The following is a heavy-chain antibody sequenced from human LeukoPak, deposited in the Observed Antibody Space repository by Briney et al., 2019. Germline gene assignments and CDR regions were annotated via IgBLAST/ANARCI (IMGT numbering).Heavy chain of an antibody. Sequence: ASVKVSCKASGYTFTSYDINWVRQATGQGLEWMGWMNPNSGNTGYAQKFQGRVTMTRDTSTSTVYMELGSLRSEDTAVYYCARDLDDRGVFDYWGQGTLVTVSS. D-gene: IGHD3-10*02. CDR3: ARDLDDRGVFDY. CDR1: GYTFTSYD. V-gene: IGHV1-8*01. J-gene: IGHJ4*02. CDR2: MNPNSGNT.